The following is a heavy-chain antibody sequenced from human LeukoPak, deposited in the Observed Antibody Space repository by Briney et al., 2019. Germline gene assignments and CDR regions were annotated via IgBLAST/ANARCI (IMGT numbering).Heavy chain of an antibody. Sequence: KASETLSLTCTVSGGSISSSSYYWGWIRQPPGKGLEWIGSIYYSGSTYYNPSLKSRVTISVDTSKNQFSLKLSSVTAADTAVYYCARGREYMDVWGKGTTVTVSS. V-gene: IGHV4-39*07. CDR2: IYYSGST. CDR1: GGSISSSSYY. J-gene: IGHJ6*03. CDR3: ARGREYMDV.